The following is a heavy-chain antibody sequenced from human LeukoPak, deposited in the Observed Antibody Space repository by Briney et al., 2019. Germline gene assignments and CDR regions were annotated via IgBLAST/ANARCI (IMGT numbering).Heavy chain of an antibody. V-gene: IGHV4-34*01. CDR2: IKHSGST. CDR1: GGSFSVYY. Sequence: PAETLSLTCAVYGGSFSVYYGSWIRQPPGKGLEWIGEIKHSGSTNYNPSLKSRVTISVDTSKNQFSLKLSSVTAADTAVYYCARGPGAVVPAAIRRGYFDLWGRGPLVTVSS. D-gene: IGHD2-2*01. J-gene: IGHJ2*01. CDR3: ARGPGAVVPAAIRRGYFDL.